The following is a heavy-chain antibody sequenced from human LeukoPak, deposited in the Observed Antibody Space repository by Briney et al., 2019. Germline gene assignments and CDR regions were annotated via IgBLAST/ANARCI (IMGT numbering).Heavy chain of an antibody. D-gene: IGHD1-26*01. Sequence: GGSLRLSCAASGFTFSSYAMSWVRQAPGKGLEWVSAISGSGGSTYYADSVKGRFTISRDNSKNTLYLQMNSLRAEDTAVYYCAKGKTSFVGAISFDYWGQGTLVTVSS. J-gene: IGHJ4*02. CDR1: GFTFSSYA. CDR3: AKGKTSFVGAISFDY. V-gene: IGHV3-23*01. CDR2: ISGSGGST.